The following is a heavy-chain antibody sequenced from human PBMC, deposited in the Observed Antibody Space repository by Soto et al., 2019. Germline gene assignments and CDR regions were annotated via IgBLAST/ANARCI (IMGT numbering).Heavy chain of an antibody. V-gene: IGHV3-53*01. J-gene: IGHJ6*02. Sequence: EVQLVESGGGLIQPGGSLRLSCAASGFTVSSNYMSWVRQAPGKGLEWVSVIYSGGSTYYADSVKGRFTISRDNSKNTLYLQMNSLRAEDTAVYYCARDFRDGYNSGLYYYYGMDVWGQGTTVTVSS. CDR1: GFTVSSNY. CDR3: ARDFRDGYNSGLYYYYGMDV. D-gene: IGHD5-12*01. CDR2: IYSGGST.